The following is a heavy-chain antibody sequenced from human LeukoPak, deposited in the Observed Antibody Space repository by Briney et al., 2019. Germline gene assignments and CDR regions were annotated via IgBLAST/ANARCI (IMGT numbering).Heavy chain of an antibody. CDR2: IYSGGST. CDR1: GFTVSSNY. D-gene: IGHD4-17*01. V-gene: IGHV3-53*01. Sequence: PGGSLRLSCAASGFTVSSNYMSWVRQAPGKGLEWVSVIYSGGSTYYADSVKGRFTISRDNSKNTLYLQMNSLRAEDTAVYYCAKFSGGDYGDYEALDYWGQGTLVTVSS. CDR3: AKFSGGDYGDYEALDY. J-gene: IGHJ4*02.